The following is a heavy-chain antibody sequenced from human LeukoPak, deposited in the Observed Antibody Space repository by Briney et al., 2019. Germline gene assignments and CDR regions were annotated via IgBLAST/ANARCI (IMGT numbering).Heavy chain of an antibody. D-gene: IGHD3-3*01. J-gene: IGHJ6*03. CDR1: GFTFSSYA. CDR2: ISYDASNK. V-gene: IGHV3-30-3*01. Sequence: PGRSLRLSCAASGFTFSSYAMHWVRQAPGKGLEWVAVISYDASNKYYADSVKGRFTISRDNAKNSMYLQMNSLRAEDTAVYYCARESELDFWSGYLDYCYYYMDVWGKGTTVTVSS. CDR3: ARESELDFWSGYLDYCYYYMDV.